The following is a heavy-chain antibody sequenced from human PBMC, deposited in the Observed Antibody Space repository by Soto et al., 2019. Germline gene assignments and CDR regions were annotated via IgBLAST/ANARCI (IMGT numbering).Heavy chain of an antibody. CDR3: AKDSISYNGIYDAFDV. V-gene: IGHV3-23*01. CDR2: IGGGDDI. D-gene: IGHD3-3*02. J-gene: IGHJ3*01. Sequence: VQLLESGGGLVQPGGSLRLSCEASGFTFSNDAMAWVRQTPGEGPEWVSTIGGGDDIFYAESVQGRFIISRDDSRSTMYLQMDNLRVEDTAIYFCAKDSISYNGIYDAFDVWGQGTVVTVSS. CDR1: GFTFSNDA.